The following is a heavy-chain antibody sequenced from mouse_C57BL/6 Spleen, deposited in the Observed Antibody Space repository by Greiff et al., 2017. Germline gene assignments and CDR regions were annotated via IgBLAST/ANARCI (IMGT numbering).Heavy chain of an antibody. D-gene: IGHD3-2*02. Sequence: VQLQQSGPELVKPGASVKISCKASGYTFTDYYMNWVKQSHGKSLEWIGDINPNNGGTSYNQKFKGKATLTVDKSSSTAYMELRSLTSEDSAVYYCARQLRLLGWFAYWGQGTLVTVSA. CDR1: GYTFTDYY. CDR2: INPNNGGT. J-gene: IGHJ3*01. V-gene: IGHV1-26*01. CDR3: ARQLRLLGWFAY.